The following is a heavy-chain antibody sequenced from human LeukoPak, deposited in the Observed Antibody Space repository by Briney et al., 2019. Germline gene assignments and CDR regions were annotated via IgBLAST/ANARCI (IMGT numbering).Heavy chain of an antibody. J-gene: IGHJ6*02. CDR3: ARDQLSIFGVVLAAMDV. Sequence: SQTVSLTCTVSGGSISSGSYYWSWIRQPPGQGLEWIGRLYTSGSTNYNPSLKSRVTISVDTSKNQFSLKLSSVTAADTAVYYCARDQLSIFGVVLAAMDVWGQGTTVTVSS. CDR2: LYTSGST. D-gene: IGHD3-3*01. CDR1: GGSISSGSYY. V-gene: IGHV4-61*02.